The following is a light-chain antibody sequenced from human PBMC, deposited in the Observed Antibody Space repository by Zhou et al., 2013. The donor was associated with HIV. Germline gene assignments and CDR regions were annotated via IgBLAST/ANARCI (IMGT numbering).Light chain of an antibody. J-gene: IGKJ2*01. CDR2: GAS. V-gene: IGKV3-20*01. CDR1: QSVSSSY. Sequence: DIVLTQSPGTLSLSPGERATLSCRASQSVSSSYLAWYQQKPGQAPRLLIYGASSRATGIPDRFSGSGSGTDFTLTISRLEPEDFAVYYCQQYGSSPRTFGQGPSWRSN. CDR3: QQYGSSPRT.